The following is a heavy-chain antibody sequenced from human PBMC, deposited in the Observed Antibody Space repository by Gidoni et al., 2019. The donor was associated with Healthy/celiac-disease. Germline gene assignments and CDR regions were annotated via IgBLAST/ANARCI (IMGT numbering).Heavy chain of an antibody. Sequence: EVPLLESGGGLVQPGGSLRLSCADPRFTFGRDSIRGVSQVPGQGREWVSAISGSGGSTYYTDSVKCRFTISRDKSKNKLYLQMNSLRAEDTDVYYCANAVVDTAMVSYYYDYGMDVWGQGTTVTVSS. CDR3: ANAVVDTAMVSYYYDYGMDV. CDR1: RFTFGRDS. D-gene: IGHD5-18*01. CDR2: ISGSGGST. J-gene: IGHJ6*02. V-gene: IGHV3-23*01.